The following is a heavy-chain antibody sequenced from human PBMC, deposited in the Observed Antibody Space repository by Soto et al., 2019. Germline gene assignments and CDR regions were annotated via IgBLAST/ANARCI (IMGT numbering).Heavy chain of an antibody. J-gene: IGHJ5*02. CDR1: GGSFSGYY. CDR3: ARGSSEYNWFDP. Sequence: SETLSLTCAVYGGSFSGYYWSWIRQPPGKGLEWIGEINHSGSTNYNPSLKSRVTISVDTSKNQFSLKLSSVTAADTAVYYCARGSSEYNWFDPWGRGTRVTVS. CDR2: INHSGST. V-gene: IGHV4-34*01. D-gene: IGHD6-19*01.